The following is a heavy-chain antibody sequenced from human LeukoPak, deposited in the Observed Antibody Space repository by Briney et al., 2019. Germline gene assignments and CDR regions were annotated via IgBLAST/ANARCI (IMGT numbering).Heavy chain of an antibody. D-gene: IGHD3/OR15-3a*01. V-gene: IGHV3-66*01. CDR1: GFSVSNNY. J-gene: IGHJ4*02. CDR2: IYAGDTI. CDR3: ATMGTGNYREDS. Sequence: PGGSLRLSCVVSGFSVSNNYVSWVRQAPGKGLEWVSVIYAGDTIKYADSVKGRFTNSRDNTKNTVYLQINSLRAEDTALYYCATMGTGNYREDSWGQGTLVTVSS.